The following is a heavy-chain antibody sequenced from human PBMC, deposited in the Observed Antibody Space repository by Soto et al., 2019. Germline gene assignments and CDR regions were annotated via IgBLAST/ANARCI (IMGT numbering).Heavy chain of an antibody. CDR2: IIPILGIA. V-gene: IGHV1-69*08. Sequence: QVQLVQSGAEVKKPGSSVKVSCKASGGTFSSYTISWVRQAPGQGLEWMGRIIPILGIANYAPKFQGRVTITADKPTSTRYMELSSLRSEDTAVYYCAREGGAVAALENWFDPWGQGTLVTVSS. CDR3: AREGGAVAALENWFDP. D-gene: IGHD6-19*01. J-gene: IGHJ5*02. CDR1: GGTFSSYT.